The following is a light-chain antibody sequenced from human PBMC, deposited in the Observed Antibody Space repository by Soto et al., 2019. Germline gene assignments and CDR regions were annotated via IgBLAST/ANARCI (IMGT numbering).Light chain of an antibody. V-gene: IGKV1-39*01. CDR1: QSISSY. CDR2: AAS. Sequence: DIQMTQSPSSLSASVGDRVTITCRASQSISSYLNWYQQKPGKAPKLLIYAASSLQSGVPSRFSGSASGTDFTLTISSLQPEDFATYYCQQLNSSPLTFGPGTKVDIK. J-gene: IGKJ3*01. CDR3: QQLNSSPLT.